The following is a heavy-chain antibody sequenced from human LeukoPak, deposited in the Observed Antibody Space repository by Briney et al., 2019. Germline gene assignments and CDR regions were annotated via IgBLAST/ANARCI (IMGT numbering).Heavy chain of an antibody. D-gene: IGHD3-10*01. CDR3: ARDSTYHYDSGSSGPHYFDN. Sequence: PGRSLRLSYAASGITLSSYAMHWVRQAPGKGLEWVSLISSGGTDEYYADSVKGRFTISRDNSKNTLYLQLNSLRGEDTAVYYCARDSTYHYDSGSSGPHYFDNWGQGTLVTVSS. V-gene: IGHV3-30*01. CDR2: ISSGGTDE. CDR1: GITLSSYA. J-gene: IGHJ4*02.